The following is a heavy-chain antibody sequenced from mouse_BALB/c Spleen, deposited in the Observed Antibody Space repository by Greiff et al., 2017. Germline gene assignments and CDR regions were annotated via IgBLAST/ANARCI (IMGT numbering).Heavy chain of an antibody. Sequence: EVKVEESGGGLVQPGGSLRLSCATSGFTFTDYYMSWVRQPPGKALEWLGFIRNKANGYTTEYSASVKGRFTISRDNSQSILYLQMNTLRAEDSATYYCARRSSYRYFDVWGAGTTVTVSS. D-gene: IGHD1-1*01. J-gene: IGHJ1*01. CDR2: IRNKANGYTT. CDR3: ARRSSYRYFDV. V-gene: IGHV7-3*02. CDR1: GFTFTDYY.